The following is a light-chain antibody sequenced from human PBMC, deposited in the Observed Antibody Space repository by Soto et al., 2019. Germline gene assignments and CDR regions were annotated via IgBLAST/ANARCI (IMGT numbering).Light chain of an antibody. V-gene: IGKV1-5*03. J-gene: IGKJ4*01. Sequence: DIPLTQSPSLLSASVGARVTLTCRASETISGYLAWYQQKPGEAPKLLIYWASTLVSGVPSRFTGGESGTEFTLTISDLQPDDFATYFCQQYSAYPLTFGGVTKVDVK. CDR2: WAS. CDR3: QQYSAYPLT. CDR1: ETISGY.